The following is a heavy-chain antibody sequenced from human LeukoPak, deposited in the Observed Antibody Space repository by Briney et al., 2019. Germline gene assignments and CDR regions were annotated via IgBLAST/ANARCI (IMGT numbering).Heavy chain of an antibody. CDR2: FDPEDGET. CDR1: GYTLTELS. D-gene: IGHD5-12*01. CDR3: ATGIGIVATIRY. Sequence: ASVKVSCKVSGYTLTELSMHWVRQAPGKGLEWMGGFDPEDGETIYAQKFQGRVTMTEDTSTDTAYMELSSLRSEDTAVYYCATGIGIVATIRYWGQGTLVTVSS. V-gene: IGHV1-24*01. J-gene: IGHJ4*02.